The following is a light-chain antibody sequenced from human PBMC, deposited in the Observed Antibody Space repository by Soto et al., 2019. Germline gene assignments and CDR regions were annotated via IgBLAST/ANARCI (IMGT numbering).Light chain of an antibody. J-gene: IGKJ4*01. CDR3: QQYDNWPSLT. CDR2: GAS. CDR1: QSVSSN. V-gene: IGKV3-15*01. Sequence: ERVMTQSPATLSVSPGERATLSCRASQSVSSNLAWYQQKPGQAPRLLIYGASTRATGIPARFSGSGSGTEFTLTISSLQSEDFALYYCQQYDNWPSLTFGGGTKVEIK.